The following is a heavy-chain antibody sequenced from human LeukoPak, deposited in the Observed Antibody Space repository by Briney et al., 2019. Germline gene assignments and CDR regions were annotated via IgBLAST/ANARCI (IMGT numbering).Heavy chain of an antibody. V-gene: IGHV1-18*01. Sequence: GASVKVSCKASGYTFSSYGISWVRQAPGQGLEWMGWISGYNDNTKYYAQKLQGRVTMTTDTSTSTAYMELRSLRSDDTAVYYCARVGPPYWYYYDSSGSDYWGQGTLVTVSS. CDR2: ISGYNDNT. D-gene: IGHD3-22*01. CDR3: ARVGPPYWYYYDSSGSDY. J-gene: IGHJ4*02. CDR1: GYTFSSYG.